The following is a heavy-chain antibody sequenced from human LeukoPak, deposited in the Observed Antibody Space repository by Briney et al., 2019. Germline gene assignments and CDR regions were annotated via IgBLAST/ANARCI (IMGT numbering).Heavy chain of an antibody. CDR1: GYTFNSYD. D-gene: IGHD3-10*01. CDR2: MNPNTGNT. CDR3: AGGGAGTYYKRDGWFDP. J-gene: IGHJ5*02. Sequence: GASVKVSCKASGYTFNSYDINWVRQATGQGLEWMGRMNPNTGNTGYGERFQGRVTMTRDNSISTAYMELNSLTSEDTAVYYCAGGGAGTYYKRDGWFDPWGQGTVVTVSS. V-gene: IGHV1-8*01.